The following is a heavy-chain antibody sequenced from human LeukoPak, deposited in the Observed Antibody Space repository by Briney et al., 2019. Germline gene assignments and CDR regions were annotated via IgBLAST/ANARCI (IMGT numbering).Heavy chain of an antibody. J-gene: IGHJ5*02. CDR3: ARAYCSGGSCYSGKRFDP. V-gene: IGHV1-2*02. Sequence: ASVKVSCKASGYTFTGYYMHWVRQAPGQGLEWMGWTNPNSGGTNYAQKFQGRVTMTRDTSISTAYMELSRLRSDDTAVYYCARAYCSGGSCYSGKRFDPWGQGTLVTVSS. CDR2: TNPNSGGT. CDR1: GYTFTGYY. D-gene: IGHD2-15*01.